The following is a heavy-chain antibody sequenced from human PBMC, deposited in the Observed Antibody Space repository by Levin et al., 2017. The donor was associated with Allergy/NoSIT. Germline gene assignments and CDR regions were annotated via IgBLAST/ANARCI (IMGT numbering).Heavy chain of an antibody. Sequence: ASGPTLVKPTQTLTLTCTFSGFSLSTSGVGVGWIRQPPGKALEWLALIYWDDDKRYSPSLKSRLTITKDTSKNQVVLTMTNMDPVDTATYYCAHRRGDFWSGYSLGYWGQGTLVTVSS. CDR2: IYWDDDK. V-gene: IGHV2-5*02. CDR3: AHRRGDFWSGYSLGY. D-gene: IGHD3-3*01. CDR1: GFSLSTSGVG. J-gene: IGHJ4*02.